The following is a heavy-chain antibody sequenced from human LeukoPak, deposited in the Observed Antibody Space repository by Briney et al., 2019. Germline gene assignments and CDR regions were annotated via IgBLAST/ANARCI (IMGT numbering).Heavy chain of an antibody. D-gene: IGHD2-15*01. CDR3: VKLVGAPIDY. CDR1: GFTFSSYA. V-gene: IGHV3-64D*06. Sequence: GGSLRLSCSASGFTFSSYAMHWVRQAPGKGLEYVSAISSNGGSTYYADSVKGRFTISRDNSKNTLYLQMGSLRAEDTAVYYCVKLVGAPIDYWGQGTLVTVSS. J-gene: IGHJ4*02. CDR2: ISSNGGST.